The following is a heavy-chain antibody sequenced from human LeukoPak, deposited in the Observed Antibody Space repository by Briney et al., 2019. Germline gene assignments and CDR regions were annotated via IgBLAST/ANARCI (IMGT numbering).Heavy chain of an antibody. CDR3: ARKTYYYDSSGYYPYYYYYYMDV. V-gene: IGHV4-34*01. CDR2: INHSGST. J-gene: IGHJ6*03. D-gene: IGHD3-22*01. Sequence: SETLSLTCAVYGGSFSGYYWSWIRQPPGKGLEWIGEINHSGSTNYNPSLTSRVTISVDTSKNQFSLKLSSVTAADTAVYYCARKTYYYDSSGYYPYYYYYYMDVWGKGTTVTVSS. CDR1: GGSFSGYY.